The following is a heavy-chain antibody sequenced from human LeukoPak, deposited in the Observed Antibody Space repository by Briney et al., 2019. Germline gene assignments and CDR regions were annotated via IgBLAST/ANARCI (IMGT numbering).Heavy chain of an antibody. CDR2: IRYDGSNK. D-gene: IGHD1-26*01. CDR3: AKSVGATDPFDY. Sequence: GGSLRLSCAASGFTFSSYGMHRVRQAPGKGLEWVAFIRYDGSNKYYADSVKGRFTISRDNSKNTLYLQMNSLRAEDTAVYYCAKSVGATDPFDYWGQGTLVTVSS. V-gene: IGHV3-30*02. J-gene: IGHJ4*02. CDR1: GFTFSSYG.